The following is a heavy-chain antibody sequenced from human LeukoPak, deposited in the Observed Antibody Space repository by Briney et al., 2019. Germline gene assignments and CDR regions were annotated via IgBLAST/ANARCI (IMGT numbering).Heavy chain of an antibody. D-gene: IGHD1-26*01. Sequence: RPSETLSLTCAVYGGSFSGYYWSWIRQPPGKGLEWIGEINHSGSTNYNPSLKSRVTISVDTSKNQFSLKLSSVTAADTAVYYCARLGATYAFDIWGQGTMVTVSS. V-gene: IGHV4-34*01. CDR2: INHSGST. J-gene: IGHJ3*02. CDR1: GGSFSGYY. CDR3: ARLGATYAFDI.